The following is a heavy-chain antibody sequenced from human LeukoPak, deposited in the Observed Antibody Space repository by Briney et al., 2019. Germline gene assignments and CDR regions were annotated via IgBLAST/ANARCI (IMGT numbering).Heavy chain of an antibody. CDR2: ISYDGSNK. Sequence: PGRSLRLSCAASGFTFSRYAMHWVRQAPGKGLEWVAVISYDGSNKYYADSVKGRFTISRENSKNTLYLQMNSLRAEDTAVYYCASSYCGGDCYHFDYWGQGTLVTVSS. J-gene: IGHJ4*02. CDR1: GFTFSRYA. CDR3: ASSYCGGDCYHFDY. V-gene: IGHV3-30-3*01. D-gene: IGHD2-21*01.